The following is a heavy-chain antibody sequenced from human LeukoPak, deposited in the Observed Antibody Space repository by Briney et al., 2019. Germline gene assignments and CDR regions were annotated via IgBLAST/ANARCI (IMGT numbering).Heavy chain of an antibody. CDR2: IYDSGSK. D-gene: IGHD2-2*01. CDR1: GGSISSGGYA. Sequence: PSQTLSLTCAGSGGSISSGGYAWSWIRQPPGKGVEWIGYIYDSGSKYYNPSLKSRVTISVDKSKNQFSLNLSSVTAADTAVYYCARGVPAAVTNYFDYWGQGTLVTVSS. V-gene: IGHV4-30-2*01. J-gene: IGHJ4*02. CDR3: ARGVPAAVTNYFDY.